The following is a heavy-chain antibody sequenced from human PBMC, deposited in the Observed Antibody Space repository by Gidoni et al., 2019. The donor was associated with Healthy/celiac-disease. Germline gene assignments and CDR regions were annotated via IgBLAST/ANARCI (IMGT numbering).Heavy chain of an antibody. CDR3: ARDRRSSSRIGMDV. J-gene: IGHJ6*04. V-gene: IGHV4-61*01. Sequence: QVQLQESGPGLVKPSETLSLTCTVSGGSVRSGSYYWSWIRQPPGKGLEWIGYIYYSGSTNYNPSLKSRVTISVDTSKNQFSLKLSSVTAADTAVYYCARDRRSSSRIGMDVWVKGTTVTVSS. CDR1: GGSVRSGSYY. CDR2: IYYSGST. D-gene: IGHD6-13*01.